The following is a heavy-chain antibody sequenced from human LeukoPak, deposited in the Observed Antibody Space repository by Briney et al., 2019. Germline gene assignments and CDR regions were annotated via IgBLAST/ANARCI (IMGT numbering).Heavy chain of an antibody. J-gene: IGHJ6*03. V-gene: IGHV4-39*07. D-gene: IGHD4-17*01. CDR2: IYYSGSI. Sequence: SETLSLICTVSRDSISSSSYYWGWIRQPPGKGLDWIGSIYYSGSIYYNPSLKSRVTISVDTSKNQFSLKLSSVTAADTAVYYCARAGADDYGDYLYYYYYMGVWGKGTTVTVSS. CDR1: RDSISSSSYY. CDR3: ARAGADDYGDYLYYYYYMGV.